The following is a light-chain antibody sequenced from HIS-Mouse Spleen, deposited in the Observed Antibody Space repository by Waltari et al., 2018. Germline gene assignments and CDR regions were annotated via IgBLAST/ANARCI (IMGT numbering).Light chain of an antibody. V-gene: IGLV3-1*01. Sequence: YELTQPPSVSVSPGQTASITCSGDKLGDKYACWYQPKPGQSPVLVIYQDSKRPSGIPERFSGSNSGNTATLTISGTQAMDEADYYCQAWDSSYSVFGGGTKLTDL. J-gene: IGLJ2*01. CDR3: QAWDSSYSV. CDR1: KLGDKY. CDR2: QDS.